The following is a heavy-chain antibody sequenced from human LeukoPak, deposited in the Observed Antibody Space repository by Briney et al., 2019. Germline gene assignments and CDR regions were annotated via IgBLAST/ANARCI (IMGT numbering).Heavy chain of an antibody. CDR3: ARMTTVTTLFDY. J-gene: IGHJ4*02. CDR2: ISSSSSYI. Sequence: GGSLRLSCAASGFTFSSYSMNWVRQAPGKGLEWVSSISSSSSYIYYADSVKGRFTIPRDNAKNSLYLQMNSLRAEDTAVYYCARMTTVTTLFDYWGQGTLVTVSS. D-gene: IGHD4-17*01. V-gene: IGHV3-21*04. CDR1: GFTFSSYS.